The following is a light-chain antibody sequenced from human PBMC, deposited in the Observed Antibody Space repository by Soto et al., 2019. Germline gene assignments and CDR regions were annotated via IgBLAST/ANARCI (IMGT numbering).Light chain of an antibody. J-gene: IGKJ5*01. CDR2: DES. Sequence: ETVLTQSPATMSLSPGDRVTLSCRASQGIYNYLGWYQQKPGQTPRLLIFDESHRATGIPARFSASVSGTDFTLTISSLEPEDFEVYYCQQRGNWPITFGQGTRLEIK. CDR1: QGIYNY. V-gene: IGKV3D-11*01. CDR3: QQRGNWPIT.